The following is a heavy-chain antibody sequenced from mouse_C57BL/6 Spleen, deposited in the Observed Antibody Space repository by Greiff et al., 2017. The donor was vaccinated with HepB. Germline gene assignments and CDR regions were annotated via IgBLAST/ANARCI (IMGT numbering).Heavy chain of an antibody. CDR3: ARSPLTTVVATGTGYFDY. CDR1: GYTFTSYW. J-gene: IGHJ2*01. V-gene: IGHV1-50*01. Sequence: VQLQQPGAELVKPGASVKLSCKASGYTFTSYWMQWVKQRPGQGLEWIGEIDPSDSYTNYNQKFKGKATLTVDTSSSTAYMQLSSLTSEDSAVYYCARSPLTTVVATGTGYFDYWGQGTTLTVSS. D-gene: IGHD1-1*01. CDR2: IDPSDSYT.